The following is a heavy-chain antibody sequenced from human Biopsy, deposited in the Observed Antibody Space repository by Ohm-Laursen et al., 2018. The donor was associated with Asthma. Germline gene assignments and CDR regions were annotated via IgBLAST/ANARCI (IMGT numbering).Heavy chain of an antibody. CDR1: GYSLTDLS. Sequence: ATVKISCKISGYSLTDLSMHWVRQAPGQELEWMGGHDHEEGGTVNARGFQGRVTMTEDTSTDTAYMELSSLSSDDTAVYYCASDFPKDYVRYNFQFWGQGTLVTVSS. D-gene: IGHD4-17*01. V-gene: IGHV1-24*01. CDR2: HDHEEGGT. CDR3: ASDFPKDYVRYNFQF. J-gene: IGHJ4*02.